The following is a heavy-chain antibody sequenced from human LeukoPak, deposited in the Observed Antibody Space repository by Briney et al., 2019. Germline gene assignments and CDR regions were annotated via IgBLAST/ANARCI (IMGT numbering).Heavy chain of an antibody. D-gene: IGHD3-16*01. CDR2: IHYSGRP. CDR1: GGSISGHY. J-gene: IGHJ6*02. CDR3: ARFGVDYDMDV. Sequence: PSETLSLTCTVSGGSISGHYWTWIRQPPGKGLEWIGQIHYSGRPDYNPSLKSRVTISVDTSKNQLSLKVTSVTGADTAVYYCARFGVDYDMDVWGQGTTVPVSS. V-gene: IGHV4-59*11.